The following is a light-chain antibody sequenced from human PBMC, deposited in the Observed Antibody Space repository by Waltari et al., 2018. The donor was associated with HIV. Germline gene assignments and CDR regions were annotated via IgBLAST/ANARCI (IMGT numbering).Light chain of an antibody. Sequence: QSVLTQPPSVSGAPGPRVTISCTGSSSNIGAAYHVHWYQHLPGTAPKLPIYGNNNRPSGVPDRFSGSKSGTSASLAITGLQAEDEADYYCQSYDSSLRGYVFGTGTKVTVL. CDR1: SSNIGAAYH. CDR3: QSYDSSLRGYV. J-gene: IGLJ1*01. CDR2: GNN. V-gene: IGLV1-40*01.